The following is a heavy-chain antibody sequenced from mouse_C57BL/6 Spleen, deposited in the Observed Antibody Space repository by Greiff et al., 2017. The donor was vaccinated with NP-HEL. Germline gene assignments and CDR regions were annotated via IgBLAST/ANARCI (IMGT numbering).Heavy chain of an antibody. CDR1: GYTFTDYE. D-gene: IGHD2-3*01. V-gene: IGHV1-15*01. Sequence: QVQLQQSGAELVRPGASVTLSCKASGYTFTDYEMHWVKQTPVHGLEWIGAIDPETGGTAYNQKFKGKAILTADKSSSTAYMELRSLTSEDSAVYYCTRSGDGPWYFDVWGTGTTVTVSS. J-gene: IGHJ1*03. CDR3: TRSGDGPWYFDV. CDR2: IDPETGGT.